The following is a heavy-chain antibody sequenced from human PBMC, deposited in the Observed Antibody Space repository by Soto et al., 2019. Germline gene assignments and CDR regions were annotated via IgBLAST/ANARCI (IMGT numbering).Heavy chain of an antibody. J-gene: IGHJ4*02. CDR3: TRLYYDFWSGVADY. CDR1: GFTFGDYA. CDR2: IGSKAYGGTT. D-gene: IGHD3-3*01. Sequence: PGGNPGLSCTAYGFTFGDYAMSWVRQAPGKGLEWVGFIGSKAYGGTTEYAASVKGRFTISRDDSKSIAYLQMNSLKTEDTAVYYCTRLYYDFWSGVADYWGQGTLVPVSS. V-gene: IGHV3-49*04.